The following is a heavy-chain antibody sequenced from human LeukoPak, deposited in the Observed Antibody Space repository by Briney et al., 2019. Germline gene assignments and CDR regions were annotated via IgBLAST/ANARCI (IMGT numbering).Heavy chain of an antibody. J-gene: IGHJ3*02. CDR3: ASATGDCSGGSCYGDAFDI. V-gene: IGHV3-21*01. CDR1: GFTFSSYS. Sequence: GGSLRLSCAASGFTFSSYSMNWVRQAPGKGLEWVSSISSSSSYIYYADSVKGRFTISGDNAKNSLYLQMNSLRAEDTAVYYCASATGDCSGGSCYGDAFDIWGQGAMVTVSS. CDR2: ISSSSSYI. D-gene: IGHD2-15*01.